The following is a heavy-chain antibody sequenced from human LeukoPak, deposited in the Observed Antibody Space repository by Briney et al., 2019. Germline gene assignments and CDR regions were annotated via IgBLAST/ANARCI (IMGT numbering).Heavy chain of an antibody. CDR1: GFTFSSYS. V-gene: IGHV3-15*07. CDR3: STLTSRGLSDS. Sequence: GGSPRLSCAASGFTFSSYSMNWVRQAPGKGLEWVGRIKSKADGETIDYAAPVKGRFTFSRDDSKNMLYLQMNSLKSEDTAVYYCSTLTSRGLSDSWGQGTLVTVSS. CDR2: IKSKADGETI. J-gene: IGHJ4*02. D-gene: IGHD1-20*01.